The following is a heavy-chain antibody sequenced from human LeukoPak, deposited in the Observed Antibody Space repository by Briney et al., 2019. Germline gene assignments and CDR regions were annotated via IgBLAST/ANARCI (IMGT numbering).Heavy chain of an antibody. J-gene: IGHJ3*01. D-gene: IGHD2-15*01. CDR1: GFPFNTYA. CDR3: TRDSALLGVAFDL. CDR2: ISSNGDNT. Sequence: AGGSLRLSCSASGFPFNTYAIHWVRQAPGKGLEYVAGISSNGDNTDFADSAKGRFTISRDNSKSTLFLQMNSLRAEDTAVYFCTRDSALLGVAFDLWGQGTVDTVSS. V-gene: IGHV3-64D*06.